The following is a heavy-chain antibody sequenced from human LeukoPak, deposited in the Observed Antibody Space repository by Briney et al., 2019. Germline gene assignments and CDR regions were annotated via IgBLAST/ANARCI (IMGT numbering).Heavy chain of an antibody. V-gene: IGHV1-69*01. CDR3: ARERGKDSSPFYYYYYMDV. D-gene: IGHD3-22*01. J-gene: IGHJ6*03. CDR1: GGTFSSYA. CDR2: ITPIFGTA. Sequence: GSSVKVSCKASGGTFSSYAISWVRQAPGQGLEWMGGITPIFGTANYAQKFQGRVTITAGESTSTAYMELSSLRSEDTAVYYCARERGKDSSPFYYYYYMDVWGKGTTVTVSS.